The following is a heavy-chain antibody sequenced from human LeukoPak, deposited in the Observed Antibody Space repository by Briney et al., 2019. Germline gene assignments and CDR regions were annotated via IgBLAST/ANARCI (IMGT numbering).Heavy chain of an antibody. CDR3: ARAVDSDTAMVTGYYYYMDV. Sequence: PGGSLRLSCAASGFTFDDYGMSWVRQAPGKGLEWVSGINWIGGSTGYADSVKGRFTISRDNAKNSLYLQMNSLRAEDTALYYCARAVDSDTAMVTGYYYYMDVWGKGTTVTVSS. CDR2: INWIGGST. CDR1: GFTFDDYG. V-gene: IGHV3-20*04. J-gene: IGHJ6*03. D-gene: IGHD5-18*01.